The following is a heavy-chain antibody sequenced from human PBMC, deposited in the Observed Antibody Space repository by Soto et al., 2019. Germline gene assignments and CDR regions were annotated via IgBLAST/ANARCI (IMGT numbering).Heavy chain of an antibody. J-gene: IGHJ4*02. D-gene: IGHD4-17*01. Sequence: QVHLQESGPGLVKPSQTLSLTCTVSGGSISSSDYYWSWIRQPPGKGLEWIGYIYSSGNTYYNPSLKSRLTISVDTSKNQFSLKLNSVTAADTALYYCARGRSAATVVTCDVDYWGQGTLVTVSS. CDR2: IYSSGNT. CDR3: ARGRSAATVVTCDVDY. CDR1: GGSISSSDYY. V-gene: IGHV4-31*03.